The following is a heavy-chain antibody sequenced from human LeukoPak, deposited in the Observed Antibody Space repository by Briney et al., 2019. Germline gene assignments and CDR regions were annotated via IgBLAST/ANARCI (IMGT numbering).Heavy chain of an antibody. CDR3: ATRPPSETYFGVLDY. CDR2: ITGSGGST. V-gene: IGHV3-23*01. CDR1: GLAFSSHA. J-gene: IGHJ4*02. D-gene: IGHD2-21*01. Sequence: GVLRLSCEASGLAFSSHAMTWVRQAPGRGLEWVSGITGSGGSTYHAESVRGRFTISRDNSKNTLYLQMNSLRAEDTAVYYCATRPPSETYFGVLDYWGQGTLVTVSS.